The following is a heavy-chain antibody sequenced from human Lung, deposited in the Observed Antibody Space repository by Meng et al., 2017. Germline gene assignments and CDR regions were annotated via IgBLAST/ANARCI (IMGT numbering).Heavy chain of an antibody. D-gene: IGHD4-11*01. J-gene: IGHJ4*02. V-gene: IGHV4-34*01. CDR3: ARGPTTMAHDFDY. CDR1: GGSFSDYY. Sequence: QQQHVGAGSLTPSETLSLTCVVSGGSFSDYYWSWIRQPPGKGLEWIGEINHSGSTNYNPSLESRATISVDTSQNNLSLKLSSVTAADSAVYYCARGPTTMAHDFDYWGQGTLVTVSS. CDR2: INHSGST.